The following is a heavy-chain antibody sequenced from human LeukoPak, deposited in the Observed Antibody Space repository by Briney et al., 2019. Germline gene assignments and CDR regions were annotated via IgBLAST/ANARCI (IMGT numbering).Heavy chain of an antibody. J-gene: IGHJ4*02. V-gene: IGHV3-23*01. Sequence: PGGSLRLSCAASGFTFSSYAMSWVRQAPGKGLEWVSAISGSGVNTYYADSVKGRFTISRDNSKNTLYLQMNSLRAEDTAVYYCAKATSYSGSYYDYWGQGTLVTVPS. CDR2: ISGSGVNT. CDR3: AKATSYSGSYYDY. CDR1: GFTFSSYA. D-gene: IGHD1-26*01.